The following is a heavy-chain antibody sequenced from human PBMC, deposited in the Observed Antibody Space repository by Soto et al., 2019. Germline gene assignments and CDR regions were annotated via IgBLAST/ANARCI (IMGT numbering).Heavy chain of an antibody. CDR2: IYHSGST. CDR1: GGSISSGNW. D-gene: IGHD1-26*01. J-gene: IGHJ6*02. V-gene: IGHV4-4*02. Sequence: SETLSLTCAVSGGSISSGNWWSWVRQPPGKGLEWIGEIYHSGSTNYNPSLKSRVTISVDKSKNQFSLKLSSVTAADTAVYYCARDDPLLRMMGYYYYGMDVWGQGTTVTGSS. CDR3: ARDDPLLRMMGYYYYGMDV.